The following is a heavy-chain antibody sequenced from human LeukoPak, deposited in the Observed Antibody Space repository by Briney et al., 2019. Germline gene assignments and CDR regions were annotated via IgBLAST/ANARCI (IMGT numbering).Heavy chain of an antibody. J-gene: IGHJ4*02. CDR1: GGSISSSSYY. Sequence: SETLSLTCTVSGGSISSSSYYWGWIRQPPGKGLEWIGSIYYSGSTYYNPSLKSRVTISVDTSKNQFSLRLSSVTVADTAVYYCARRSSRAADFDYWGQGTLVTVSS. CDR3: ARRSSRAADFDY. D-gene: IGHD6-13*01. CDR2: IYYSGST. V-gene: IGHV4-39*07.